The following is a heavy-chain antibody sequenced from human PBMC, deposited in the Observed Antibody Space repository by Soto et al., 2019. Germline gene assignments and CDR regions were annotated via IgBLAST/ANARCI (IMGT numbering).Heavy chain of an antibody. CDR3: VRAIYGGNPSAEYFHH. Sequence: SVKVSCKASGGTFSSYAISWVRQAPGQGLEWMGGIIPIFGTANYAQKFQGRVTITADESTSTAYMELSSLRSEDTAVYYCVRAIYGGNPSAEYFHHWGQGSLVPVAS. CDR1: GGTFSSYA. D-gene: IGHD4-17*01. J-gene: IGHJ1*01. V-gene: IGHV1-69*13. CDR2: IIPIFGTA.